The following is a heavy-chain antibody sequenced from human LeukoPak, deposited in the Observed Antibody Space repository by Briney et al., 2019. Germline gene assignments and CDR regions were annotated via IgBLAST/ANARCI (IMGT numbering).Heavy chain of an antibody. CDR2: ISAYNGNT. Sequence: GESLKISCKGSGYNFTSYGISWVRQAPGQGLEWMGWISAYNGNTNYAQKLQGRVTMTTDTSTSTAYMELRSLRSDDTAVYYCARDSGSYLDYWGQGTLVTVSS. J-gene: IGHJ4*02. CDR1: GYNFTSYG. D-gene: IGHD1-26*01. V-gene: IGHV1-18*01. CDR3: ARDSGSYLDY.